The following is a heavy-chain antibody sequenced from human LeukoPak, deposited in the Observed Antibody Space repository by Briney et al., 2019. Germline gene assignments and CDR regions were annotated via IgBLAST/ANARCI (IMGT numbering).Heavy chain of an antibody. Sequence: GGSLRLSCAASGFTFSSYWMSWVRQAPGKGLEWVANIKQDGSEKYYVDSVKGRFTISRDNAKNSLYLQMNSLRAEDTAVYYCARGGYSGYDYFVWFDYWGQGTLVTVSS. D-gene: IGHD5-12*01. CDR1: GFTFSSYW. CDR3: ARGGYSGYDYFVWFDY. J-gene: IGHJ4*02. V-gene: IGHV3-7*01. CDR2: IKQDGSEK.